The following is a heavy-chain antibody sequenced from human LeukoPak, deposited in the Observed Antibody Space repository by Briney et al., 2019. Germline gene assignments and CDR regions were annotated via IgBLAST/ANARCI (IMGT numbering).Heavy chain of an antibody. D-gene: IGHD3-22*01. CDR1: GFTFSSYS. CDR3: ARSFNYYYDSSGYQLDY. J-gene: IGHJ4*02. Sequence: GGSLRLSCAASGFTFSSYSMNWVRQAPGKGLEWVSSISSSSSYIYYADSVEGRFTISRDNAKNSLYLQMNSLRAEDTAVYYCARSFNYYYDSSGYQLDYWGQGTLVTVSS. CDR2: ISSSSSYI. V-gene: IGHV3-21*01.